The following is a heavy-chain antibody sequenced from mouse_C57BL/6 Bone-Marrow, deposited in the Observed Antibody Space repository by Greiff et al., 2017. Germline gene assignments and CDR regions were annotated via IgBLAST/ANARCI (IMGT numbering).Heavy chain of an antibody. CDR2: IHPNSGST. J-gene: IGHJ1*03. D-gene: IGHD1-1*01. V-gene: IGHV1-64*01. CDR3: AIYYGSSYWYFDV. Sequence: QVQLKESGAELVKPGASVKLSCKASGYTFTSYWMHWVKQRPGQGLEWIGMIHPNSGSTNYNEKFKSKATLTVDKSSSTAYMQLSSLTSEDSAVYYCAIYYGSSYWYFDVWGTGTTVTVSS. CDR1: GYTFTSYW.